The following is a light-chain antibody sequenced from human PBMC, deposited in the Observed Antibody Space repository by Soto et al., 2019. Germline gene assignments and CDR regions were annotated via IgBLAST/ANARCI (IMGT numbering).Light chain of an antibody. CDR3: LQYDHVPKWK. CDR2: AAS. Sequence: DIQMTQSPSSLSASVGDRVTITCQASQDISDYLHWYHQKPGKAPKLLIYAASNLETGVPSRFSGSGSGTYFTFTISSLQPEDIGKYYCLQYDHVPKWKFGQGTKAYIX. CDR1: QDISDY. V-gene: IGKV1-33*01. J-gene: IGKJ1*01.